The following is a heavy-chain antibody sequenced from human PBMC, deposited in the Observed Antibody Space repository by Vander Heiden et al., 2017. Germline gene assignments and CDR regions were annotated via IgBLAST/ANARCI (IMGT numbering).Heavy chain of an antibody. CDR1: GGSMGTYY. J-gene: IGHJ4*02. CDR2: IYTGGST. D-gene: IGHD3-22*01. V-gene: IGHV4-4*07. CDR3: VGNYYDSRGYYFIDS. Sequence: QVQLQESGPGLVRPSETLSITCAVSGGSMGTYYWTWLRQPAGKALEWLGRIYTGGSTNYNPALKSRVTMSVATSKNQFSLKLTSVTAADTAVYYCVGNYYDSRGYYFIDSWGQGTLVTVS.